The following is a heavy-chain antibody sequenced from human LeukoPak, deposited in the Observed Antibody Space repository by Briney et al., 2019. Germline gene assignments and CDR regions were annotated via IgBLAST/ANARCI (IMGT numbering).Heavy chain of an antibody. D-gene: IGHD1-7*01. Sequence: PSETLSLTCTVSGGSISSSSYYWGWIRQPPGKGLEWIGSIYYSGSTYYNPSLKSRVTISVDTSKNQFSLKLSSVTAADTAVYYCARHEANLNWFDPWGQGTLVTVSS. CDR2: IYYSGST. V-gene: IGHV4-39*01. CDR3: ARHEANLNWFDP. CDR1: GGSISSSSYY. J-gene: IGHJ5*02.